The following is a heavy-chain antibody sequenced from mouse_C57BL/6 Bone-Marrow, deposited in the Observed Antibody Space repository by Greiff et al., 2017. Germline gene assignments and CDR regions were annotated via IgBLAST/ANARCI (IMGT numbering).Heavy chain of an antibody. CDR1: GYTFPSYW. CDR2: IDPSDSYT. D-gene: IGHD2-10*01. V-gene: IGHV1-50*01. J-gene: IGHJ4*01. Sequence: QVQLQQPGAELVKPGASVKLSCKASGYTFPSYWMQWVKQRPGQGLEWIGEIDPSDSYTNYNQQFNGKATLTVDTSSRTAYMQLSSLTSEGSTVYYCAIESAYYPYYAMDYWGQGTSVTVSS. CDR3: AIESAYYPYYAMDY.